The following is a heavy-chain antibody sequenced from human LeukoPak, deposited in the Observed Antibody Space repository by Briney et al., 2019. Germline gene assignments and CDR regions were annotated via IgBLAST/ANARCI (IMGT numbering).Heavy chain of an antibody. D-gene: IGHD3-16*01. J-gene: IGHJ4*02. V-gene: IGHV1-2*02. Sequence: ASVKVSCKASGYTFTGYYMHWVRQAPGQGLEWMGWINPNSGGTNYAQKFQGRVTMTRDTSISTAYMELSRLRSEDTAVYFCARGGTDDNYFDSWGQGTLATVSS. CDR3: ARGGTDDNYFDS. CDR2: INPNSGGT. CDR1: GYTFTGYY.